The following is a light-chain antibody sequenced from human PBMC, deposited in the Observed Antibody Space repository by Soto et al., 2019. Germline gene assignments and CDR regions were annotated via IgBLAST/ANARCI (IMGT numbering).Light chain of an antibody. Sequence: EIVLTQSPGTLSLSPGEIATISCGASQSVSVMYLAWYQQKPGQAPRVLIYASNRASGIPDRFSGSGSGTDFTLTISRLEPEDFAVYYCQHYGTSALFGPGTKVEIK. CDR3: QHYGTSAL. V-gene: IGKV3-20*01. CDR1: QSVSVMY. J-gene: IGKJ3*01. CDR2: AS.